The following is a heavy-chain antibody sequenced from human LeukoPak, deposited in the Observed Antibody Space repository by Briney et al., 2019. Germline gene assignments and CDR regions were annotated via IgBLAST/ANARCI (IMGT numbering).Heavy chain of an antibody. Sequence: GGSLRLSCAASGFTFSSYGMHWVRQAPGKGLEWVAVIWYDGSNKYYADSVKGRFTISRDNSKNTLYLQMNSLRAEDTAVYYCARDLEYTMVRENALDFDYWGQGTLVTVSS. CDR3: ARDLEYTMVRENALDFDY. CDR2: IWYDGSNK. J-gene: IGHJ4*02. V-gene: IGHV3-33*01. D-gene: IGHD3-10*01. CDR1: GFTFSSYG.